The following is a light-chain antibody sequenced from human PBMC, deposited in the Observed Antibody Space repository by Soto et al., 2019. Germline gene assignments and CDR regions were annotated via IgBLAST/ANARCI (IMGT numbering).Light chain of an antibody. J-gene: IGKJ1*01. CDR2: GAS. Sequence: IVMTQSPATLSVSPGERATLSCRASQSVSSNLAWYQQKPGQAPRLLIYGASTRATGIPDRFSGSGSGTDFTLTISRLEPEDFAVYYCQQRGNRPPWTFGQGTKVDIK. CDR3: QQRGNRPPWT. CDR1: QSVSSN. V-gene: IGKV3D-15*01.